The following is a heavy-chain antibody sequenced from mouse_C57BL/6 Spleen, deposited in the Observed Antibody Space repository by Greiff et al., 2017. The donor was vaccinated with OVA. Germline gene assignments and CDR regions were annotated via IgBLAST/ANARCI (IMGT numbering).Heavy chain of an antibody. CDR3: ARKATTDGFDY. Sequence: EVQLQQSGPELVKPGASVKISCKASGYSFTGYYMNWVKQSPEKSLEWIGEINPSTGGTTYNQKFKAKATLTVDKSSSTAYMQLKSLTSEDSAVYYCARKATTDGFDYWGQGTTLTVSS. V-gene: IGHV1-42*01. J-gene: IGHJ2*01. CDR2: INPSTGGT. D-gene: IGHD1-1*01. CDR1: GYSFTGYY.